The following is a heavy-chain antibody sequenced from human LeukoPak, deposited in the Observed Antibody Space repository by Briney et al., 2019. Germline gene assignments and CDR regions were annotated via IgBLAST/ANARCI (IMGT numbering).Heavy chain of an antibody. Sequence: GGSLRLSCEAPGFTLTPYWMHWVRQAPGKGLVWVARINSDGRDTGYADSVKGRLTISRDNAKNTVYLQMNSLRAEDTAVYYCVRDCCSWDAFDIWGQGTMVTVSS. CDR3: VRDCCSWDAFDI. CDR1: GFTLTPYW. CDR2: INSDGRDT. J-gene: IGHJ3*02. D-gene: IGHD2-21*01. V-gene: IGHV3-74*01.